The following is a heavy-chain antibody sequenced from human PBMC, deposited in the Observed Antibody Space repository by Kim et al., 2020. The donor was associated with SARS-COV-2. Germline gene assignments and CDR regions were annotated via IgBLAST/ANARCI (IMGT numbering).Heavy chain of an antibody. D-gene: IGHD2-21*02. CDR2: ISSSSSYT. Sequence: GGSLRLSCAASGFTFSDYYMSWIRQAPGKGLEWVSYISSSSSYTNYADSVKGRFTISRDNAKNSLYLQMNSLRAEDTAVYYCARARGIAPIDCGGDCSNLRYYYYYYGMDVWGQGTTVTVSS. CDR1: GFTFSDYY. V-gene: IGHV3-11*06. CDR3: ARARGIAPIDCGGDCSNLRYYYYYYGMDV. J-gene: IGHJ6*02.